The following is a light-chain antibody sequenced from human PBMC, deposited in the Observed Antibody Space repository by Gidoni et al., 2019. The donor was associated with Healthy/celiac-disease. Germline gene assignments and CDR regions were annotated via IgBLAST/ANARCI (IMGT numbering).Light chain of an antibody. CDR1: SSDVGSYNL. Sequence: QSALTQPASVSGSPGQSITTSGTGTSSDVGSYNLVSWYQQHPGKAPKLMIYEVSKRPSGVSNRFSGSKSGNTASLTISGLQAEDEADYYCCSYAGSSTVVFGGGTKLTVL. CDR3: CSYAGSSTVV. CDR2: EVS. J-gene: IGLJ2*01. V-gene: IGLV2-23*02.